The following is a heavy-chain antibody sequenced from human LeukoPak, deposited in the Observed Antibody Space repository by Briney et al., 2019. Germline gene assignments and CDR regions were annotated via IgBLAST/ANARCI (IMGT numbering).Heavy chain of an antibody. CDR2: ISSNSSYT. Sequence: GGSLRLSCAASGFTFSDYYMSWIRQAPGKGLELVSYISSNSSYTNYADSVNGRFTISRDNANNSLYLQMHSLRAENTAVYYCARDSLQDTYYDILPGYQYGMDVWGQGTTVTVSS. V-gene: IGHV3-11*05. CDR1: GFTFSDYY. J-gene: IGHJ6*02. CDR3: ARDSLQDTYYDILPGYQYGMDV. D-gene: IGHD3-9*01.